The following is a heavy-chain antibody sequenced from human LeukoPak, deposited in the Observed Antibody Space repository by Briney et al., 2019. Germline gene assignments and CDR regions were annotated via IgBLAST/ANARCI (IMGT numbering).Heavy chain of an antibody. Sequence: SVKVSCKASGGTFSSYIISWVRQAPGQGLEWMGRIIPILGIANYAQKFQGRVTITADKSTSTAYMELSSLRSEDTAVYYCTHYSNYRYYFDYWGQGTLVTVSS. V-gene: IGHV1-69*02. CDR2: IIPILGIA. CDR1: GGTFSSYI. J-gene: IGHJ4*02. CDR3: THYSNYRYYFDY. D-gene: IGHD4-11*01.